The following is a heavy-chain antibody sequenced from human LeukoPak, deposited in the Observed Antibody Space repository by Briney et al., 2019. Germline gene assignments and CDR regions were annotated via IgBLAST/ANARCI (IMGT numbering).Heavy chain of an antibody. Sequence: GGSLELSCAASGFTFSGSAIHGVRQASGRGLEWVGRIRSKADTAYAASVKGRFTISRDDSRNTAYLQMNSLQTEDTAVYYCARLRAARTESYFYYGMDVWGQGTTVTVSS. V-gene: IGHV3-73*01. J-gene: IGHJ6*02. CDR1: GFTFSGSA. CDR3: ARLRAARTESYFYYGMDV. CDR2: IRSKADT. D-gene: IGHD6-6*01.